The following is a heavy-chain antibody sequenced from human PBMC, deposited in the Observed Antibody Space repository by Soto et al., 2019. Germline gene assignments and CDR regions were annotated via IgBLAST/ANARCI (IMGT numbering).Heavy chain of an antibody. J-gene: IGHJ5*02. Sequence: QVQLVQSGAEVKKTGASVKVSCKASGYTFTDYFIHWVRQAPGHGFEWMGWINPKSRGTNYAQKFQGRVPMTRDTSNSTAYMELRRLRSDDTAVYYCARVTLKAGNGFDPCGQGTLVTVST. CDR1: GYTFTDYF. CDR2: INPKSRGT. CDR3: ARVTLKAGNGFDP. V-gene: IGHV1-2*02.